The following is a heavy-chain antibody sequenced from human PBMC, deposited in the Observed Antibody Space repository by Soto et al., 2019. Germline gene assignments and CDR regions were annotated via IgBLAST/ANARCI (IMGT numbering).Heavy chain of an antibody. J-gene: IGHJ6*02. CDR2: IWYDGSNK. D-gene: IGHD2-15*01. CDR1: RFTLSSDG. Sequence: GGSLRLSCAASRFTLSSDGMHWARQAPGKGLEWVAVIWYDGSNKYYADSVKGRFTISRDNSKNTLYLQMNSLRAEDTAVYYCARVEVVAALYYYYGMDVWGQGT. CDR3: ARVEVVAALYYYYGMDV. V-gene: IGHV3-33*01.